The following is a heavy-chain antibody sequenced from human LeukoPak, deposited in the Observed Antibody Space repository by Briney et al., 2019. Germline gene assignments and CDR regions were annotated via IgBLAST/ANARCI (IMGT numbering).Heavy chain of an antibody. CDR3: ARDSGWGAFDI. D-gene: IGHD6-19*01. V-gene: IGHV3-53*01. CDR2: VYSGGST. CDR1: GFTVSSNY. Sequence: GGSLRLSCAASGFTVSSNYMSWVRQAPGKGLEWVSVVYSGGSTYYADSVKGRFTISRDNSKNTLYLQMNSLRAEDTAVYYCARDSGWGAFDIWGQGTMVTVSS. J-gene: IGHJ3*02.